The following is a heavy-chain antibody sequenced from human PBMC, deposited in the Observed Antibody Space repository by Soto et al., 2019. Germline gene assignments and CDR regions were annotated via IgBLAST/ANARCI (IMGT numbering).Heavy chain of an antibody. CDR1: GFTFSTYA. J-gene: IGHJ4*02. CDR3: AKEGYCSGGTCYRTFDF. Sequence: AGGSLRLSCAASGFTFSTYAMTWVRQAPGMGLEWVSGISGSGDNTNYADSVRGRFTISRDNSKNTLYLQMSSLRPEDTAVYYCAKEGYCSGGTCYRTFDFWGQGTLVTVSS. CDR2: ISGSGDNT. D-gene: IGHD2-15*01. V-gene: IGHV3-23*01.